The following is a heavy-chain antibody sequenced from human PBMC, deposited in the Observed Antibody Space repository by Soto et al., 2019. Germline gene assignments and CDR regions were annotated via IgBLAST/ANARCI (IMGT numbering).Heavy chain of an antibody. CDR1: GCSISSYY. CDR2: IYYSGST. J-gene: IGHJ3*02. D-gene: IGHD3-22*01. Sequence: PSQTLSLTCTVSGCSISSYYWSWIRQPPGKGLEWIGYIYYSGSTNYNPSLKSRVTISVDTSKNQFSLKLSSVTAADTAVYYCARDRQYYYDSSGYYASGDAFDIWGQGTMVTVSS. V-gene: IGHV4-59*01. CDR3: ARDRQYYYDSSGYYASGDAFDI.